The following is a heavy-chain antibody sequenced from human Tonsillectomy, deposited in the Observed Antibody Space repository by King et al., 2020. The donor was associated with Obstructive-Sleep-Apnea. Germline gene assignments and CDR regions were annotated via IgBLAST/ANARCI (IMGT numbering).Heavy chain of an antibody. CDR3: ASHVYISGYVASLDY. J-gene: IGHJ4*02. D-gene: IGHD6-19*01. V-gene: IGHV4-39*07. CDR2: IDYTGKT. Sequence: PLQESGPGLVKPSETLSLACIVSGGSISSGLYYWGWIRQPPGKGLEWIATIDYTGKTFYNPSLKSRVTISVDTSRNQFSLRLTSVTAADTAMYYCASHVYISGYVASLDYWGQGSLVTVSS. CDR1: GGSISSGLYY.